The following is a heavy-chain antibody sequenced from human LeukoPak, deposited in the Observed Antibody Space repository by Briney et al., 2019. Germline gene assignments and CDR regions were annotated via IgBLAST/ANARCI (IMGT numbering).Heavy chain of an antibody. J-gene: IGHJ3*02. CDR1: GFTFSTYD. CDR3: ARGLGINGLALDM. CDR2: ISYDGSDK. V-gene: IGHV3-30*03. Sequence: PGGSLRLSCAASGFTFSTYDMHWVRQAPGKGLEWVAIISYDGSDKYYADSVKGRFTISRDNSKNTLYLQMNSLRAEDTAVYYCARGLGINGLALDMWGQGTMVTVSS. D-gene: IGHD3-10*01.